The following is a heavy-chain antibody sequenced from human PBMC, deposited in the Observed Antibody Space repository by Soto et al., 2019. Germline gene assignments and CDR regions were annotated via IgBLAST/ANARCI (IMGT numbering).Heavy chain of an antibody. CDR1: GFTFSSYT. J-gene: IGHJ4*02. D-gene: IGHD5-12*01. CDR2: ISSSSSYI. CDR3: AKWQSGSGVFDS. Sequence: GGSLRLCCAASGFTFSSYTMNWVRQAPGKGLEWVSSISSSSSYIYYADSMKGRFTISRDNAKSSVYLQMNSLRAEDTAVYYCAKWQSGSGVFDSWGQGTLVTVSS. V-gene: IGHV3-21*01.